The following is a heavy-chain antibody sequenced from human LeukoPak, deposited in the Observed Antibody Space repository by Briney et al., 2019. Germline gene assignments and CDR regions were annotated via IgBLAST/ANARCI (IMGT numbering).Heavy chain of an antibody. J-gene: IGHJ4*02. CDR3: ARQYCSSTSCYDY. D-gene: IGHD2-2*01. CDR1: GGSISSYY. Sequence: SETLSLICTVSGGSISSYYWSWIRQPPGKGLEWIGYIYYSGSTNYNPSLKSRVTISVDTSKNQFSLKLSSVTAADTAVYYCARQYCSSTSCYDYWGQGTLVTVSS. V-gene: IGHV4-59*01. CDR2: IYYSGST.